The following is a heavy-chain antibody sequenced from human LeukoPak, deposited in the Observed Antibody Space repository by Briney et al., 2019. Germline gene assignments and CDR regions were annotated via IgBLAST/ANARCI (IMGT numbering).Heavy chain of an antibody. D-gene: IGHD3-3*01. V-gene: IGHV1-8*03. CDR2: MNPNSGNT. J-gene: IGHJ6*03. CDR3: GRGIDFIDYYYYMDV. CDR1: GYTFTSYD. Sequence: ASVKVSCKASGYTFTSYDINWVRQAPGQGLEWMGWMNPNSGNTGYAQKFQGRVTITRNASISTAYMELSSLRSEDTAVYYCGRGIDFIDYYYYMDVWGKGTTVTVSS.